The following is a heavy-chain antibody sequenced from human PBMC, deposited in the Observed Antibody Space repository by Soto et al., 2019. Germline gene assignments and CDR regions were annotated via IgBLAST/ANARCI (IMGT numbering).Heavy chain of an antibody. Sequence: GESLKISCKGSGYSFTSYWIGWVRQIPGKGLEWMGIIYPGDSDTRYSPSFQGQVTISADKSISTAYLRWSSLKASDTAMYYCARHRPVTHYYYGMDVWGQGTTVTVSS. J-gene: IGHJ6*02. CDR3: ARHRPVTHYYYGMDV. CDR2: IYPGDSDT. V-gene: IGHV5-51*01. CDR1: GYSFTSYW. D-gene: IGHD4-17*01.